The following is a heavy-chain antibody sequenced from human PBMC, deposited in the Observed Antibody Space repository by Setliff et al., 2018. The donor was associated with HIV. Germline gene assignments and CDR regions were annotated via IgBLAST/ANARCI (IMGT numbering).Heavy chain of an antibody. CDR2: IYYSGTT. J-gene: IGHJ4*02. D-gene: IGHD3-10*01. V-gene: IGHV4-59*12. CDR1: RDSIKNYY. CDR3: ATGLYFYGSGSYIEDY. Sequence: PSETLSLTCTVSRDSIKNYYWNWIRQPPGKGLEWIGTIYYSGTTNYNPSLKSRVTILIDTSKNEFSLKLNSVTVADTAVYYCATGLYFYGSGSYIEDYWGQGTLVTVSS.